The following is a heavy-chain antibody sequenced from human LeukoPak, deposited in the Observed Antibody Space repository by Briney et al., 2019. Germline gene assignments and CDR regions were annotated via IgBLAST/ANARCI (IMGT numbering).Heavy chain of an antibody. V-gene: IGHV1-2*02. J-gene: IGHJ4*02. CDR1: GYTFIAYY. CDR3: AGQKDPRPIDY. Sequence: KVSCKXSGYTFIAYYMHWVRQAPGQGLEWMGWVNPASGGTNYAQKFQGRVTMTRDTSIATAYMELNELTSDDTAVYYCAGQKDPRPIDYWGQGTLVTVSS. CDR2: VNPASGGT.